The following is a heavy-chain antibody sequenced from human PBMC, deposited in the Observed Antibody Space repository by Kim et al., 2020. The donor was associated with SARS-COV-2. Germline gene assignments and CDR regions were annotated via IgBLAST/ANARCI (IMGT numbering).Heavy chain of an antibody. Sequence: GESLKISCKGSGYSFTSYWISWVRQMPGKGLEWMGRIDPSDSYTNYSPSFQGHVTISADKSISTAYLQWSSLKASDTAMYYCARRRSSWAKNNWFDPWGQGTLVTVSS. CDR2: IDPSDSYT. CDR3: ARRRSSWAKNNWFDP. V-gene: IGHV5-10-1*01. D-gene: IGHD6-13*01. CDR1: GYSFTSYW. J-gene: IGHJ5*02.